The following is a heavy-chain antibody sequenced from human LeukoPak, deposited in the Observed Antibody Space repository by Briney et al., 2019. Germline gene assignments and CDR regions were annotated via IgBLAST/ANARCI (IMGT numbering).Heavy chain of an antibody. J-gene: IGHJ4*02. CDR1: GFTFSSYA. CDR3: AKDNRRAHYFDY. CDR2: ISGSGGST. Sequence: GGSLRLSCAASGFTFSSYAMSWVRQAPGKGLEWVSAISGSGGSTYCADSVKGRFTISRDNSKNTLYLQMNSLRAEDTAVYYCAKDNRRAHYFDYWGQGTLVTVSS. V-gene: IGHV3-23*01.